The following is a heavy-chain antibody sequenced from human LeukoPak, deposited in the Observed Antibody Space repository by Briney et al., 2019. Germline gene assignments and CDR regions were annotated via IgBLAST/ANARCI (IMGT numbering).Heavy chain of an antibody. CDR1: GGSISSSSYY. V-gene: IGHV4-39*07. CDR2: IYYSGRT. D-gene: IGHD3-9*01. Sequence: SETLSLTCTVSGGSISSSSYYWGWIRQPPGKGLEWIGSIYYSGRTNYNPSLKSRVTISLDTSKNQFSLKLSSVTAADTAVYYCAREELRYFDWLLNWFDPWGQGTLVTVSS. J-gene: IGHJ5*02. CDR3: AREELRYFDWLLNWFDP.